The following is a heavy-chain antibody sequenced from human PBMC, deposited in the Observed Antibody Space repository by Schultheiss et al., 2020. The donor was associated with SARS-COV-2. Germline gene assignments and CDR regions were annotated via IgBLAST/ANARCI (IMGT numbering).Heavy chain of an antibody. CDR1: GFTFSSYA. J-gene: IGHJ5*02. Sequence: GSLRLSCAASGFTFSSYAMSWIRQPAGKGLEWIGRIYTSGSTNYNPSLMSRVTISVDTSKNQFSLKLSSVTAADTAVYYCARGRFSSGWWSGDWVDPWGQGTLVTVSS. CDR3: ARGRFSSGWWSGDWVDP. D-gene: IGHD6-13*01. CDR2: IYTSGST. V-gene: IGHV4-4*07.